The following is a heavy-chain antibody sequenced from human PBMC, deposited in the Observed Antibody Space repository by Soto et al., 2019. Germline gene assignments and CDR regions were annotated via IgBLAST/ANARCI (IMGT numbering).Heavy chain of an antibody. CDR1: GFTFSSYA. Sequence: QVQLGESWGVVVQPGRSLRLSCAASGFTFSSYAMHWVRQAPGKGLEWVAVISSDGINKYYADSVKGRFTISRDNAKNTLYLQMSSLRAEDSAVYYCARFKGCSGGTCYSYFDYWGQGTLVTVSS. CDR3: ARFKGCSGGTCYSYFDY. CDR2: ISSDGINK. D-gene: IGHD2-15*01. V-gene: IGHV3-30*04. J-gene: IGHJ4*02.